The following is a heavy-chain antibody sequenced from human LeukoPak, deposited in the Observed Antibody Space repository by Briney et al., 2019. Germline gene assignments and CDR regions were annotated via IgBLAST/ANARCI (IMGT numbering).Heavy chain of an antibody. CDR2: INWNGGST. Sequence: PGGSLRLSCAASGFTFDDYGMSWVRQAPGKGLGWVSGINWNGGSTGYADSVKGRFTISRDNAKNSLYLQMNSLRAEDTAVYYCARDRSIAAAGTYMDVWGKGTTVTVSS. CDR3: ARDRSIAAAGTYMDV. D-gene: IGHD6-13*01. J-gene: IGHJ6*03. CDR1: GFTFDDYG. V-gene: IGHV3-20*04.